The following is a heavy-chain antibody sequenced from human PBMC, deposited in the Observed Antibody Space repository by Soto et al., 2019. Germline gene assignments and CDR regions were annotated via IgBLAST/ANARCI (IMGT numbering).Heavy chain of an antibody. J-gene: IGHJ5*02. D-gene: IGHD1-7*01. V-gene: IGHV1-69*04. CDR1: GGTFSSYT. Sequence: SVKVSCKASGGTFSSYTISCGRQAPGQGLEWMGRIIPILGIANYAQKFQGRVTITADRSTSTAYMELSSLRYEDTAVYHCARDQTWNYRWFAPWGQGTLVTVSS. CDR2: IIPILGIA. CDR3: ARDQTWNYRWFAP.